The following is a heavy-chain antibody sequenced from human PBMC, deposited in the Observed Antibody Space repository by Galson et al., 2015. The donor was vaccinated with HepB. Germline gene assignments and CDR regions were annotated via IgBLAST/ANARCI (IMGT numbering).Heavy chain of an antibody. Sequence: TLSLTCTVSGGSISSGSYYWSWIRQPAGKGLEWIGRIYTSGSTNYNPSLKSRVTISVDTSKNQFSLKLSSVTAADTAVYYCARGPGRGIAAAGVYYYGMDVWGQGTTVTVSS. CDR1: GGSISSGSYY. V-gene: IGHV4-61*02. D-gene: IGHD6-13*01. CDR3: ARGPGRGIAAAGVYYYGMDV. J-gene: IGHJ6*02. CDR2: IYTSGST.